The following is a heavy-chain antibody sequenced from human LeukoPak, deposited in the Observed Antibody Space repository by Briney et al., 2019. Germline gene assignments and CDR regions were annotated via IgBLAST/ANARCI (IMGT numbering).Heavy chain of an antibody. V-gene: IGHV3-30*02. J-gene: IGHJ6*03. Sequence: GGSLRLSCAASGFSFTSYAMHWVRQAPGKGLEWVAFIRDDGNNIHYADSVKDRFTISRDNSKNTLYLQMNSLRAEDTAVYYCARVRRDTAMVNYMDVWGKGTTVTISS. CDR3: ARVRRDTAMVNYMDV. D-gene: IGHD5-18*01. CDR1: GFSFTSYA. CDR2: IRDDGNNI.